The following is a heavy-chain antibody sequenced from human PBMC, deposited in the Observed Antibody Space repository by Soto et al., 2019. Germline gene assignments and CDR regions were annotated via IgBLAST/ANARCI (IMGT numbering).Heavy chain of an antibody. V-gene: IGHV4-30-4*01. D-gene: IGHD3-10*01. J-gene: IGHJ4*02. Sequence: QVQLQESGPGLVKPSQTLSLTCTVSGGSINSGDYYWSWIRQPPGKGLEWIAYIYYSGSTYYNPSLKSRGTISVDTSKNQFSLKLSSVTATDTAIYYCARSRIAVGVNFDYWGQGTLVTVST. CDR3: ARSRIAVGVNFDY. CDR1: GGSINSGDYY. CDR2: IYYSGST.